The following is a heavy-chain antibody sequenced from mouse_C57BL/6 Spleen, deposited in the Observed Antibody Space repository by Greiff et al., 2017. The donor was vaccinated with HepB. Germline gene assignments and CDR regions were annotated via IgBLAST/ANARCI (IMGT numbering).Heavy chain of an antibody. V-gene: IGHV1-80*01. CDR3: ARVYDGYPYYFDY. J-gene: IGHJ2*01. CDR1: GYAFSSYW. D-gene: IGHD2-3*01. CDR2: IYPGDGDT. Sequence: QVQLQQSGAELVKPGASVKISCKASGYAFSSYWMNWVKQRPGKGLEWIGQIYPGDGDTNYNGKFKGKATLTADKSSSTAYMQLSSLTSEDSAVYFCARVYDGYPYYFDYWGQGTTLTVSS.